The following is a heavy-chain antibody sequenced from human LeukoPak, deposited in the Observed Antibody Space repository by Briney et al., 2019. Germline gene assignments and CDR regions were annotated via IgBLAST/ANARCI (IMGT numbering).Heavy chain of an antibody. Sequence: GGSLTLSCAATGFTFSDYYMSWIRQAPGKGLEWVSYISSSGSTIYYADSVKGRFTISRDNAKNSLYLQMNSLRAEDTAVYYCARALRTSIAAAGTWGQGTLVTVSS. CDR1: GFTFSDYY. J-gene: IGHJ4*02. D-gene: IGHD6-13*01. V-gene: IGHV3-11*04. CDR3: ARALRTSIAAAGT. CDR2: ISSSGSTI.